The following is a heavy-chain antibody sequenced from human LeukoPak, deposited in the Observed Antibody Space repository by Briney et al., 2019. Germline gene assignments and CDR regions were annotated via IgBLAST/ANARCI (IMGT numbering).Heavy chain of an antibody. CDR2: FDPEDGET. V-gene: IGHV1-24*01. J-gene: IGHJ5*02. CDR1: GGTFSSYA. Sequence: GASVKVSCKASGGTFSSYAISWVRQAPGKGLEWMGGFDPEDGETIYAQKFQGRVTMTEDTSTDTAYMELSSLRSEDTAVYYCATAYYVWGSYRNNWFDPWGQGTLVTVSS. D-gene: IGHD3-16*02. CDR3: ATAYYVWGSYRNNWFDP.